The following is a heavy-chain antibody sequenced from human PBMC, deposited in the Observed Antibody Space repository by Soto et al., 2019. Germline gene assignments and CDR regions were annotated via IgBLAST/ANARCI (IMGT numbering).Heavy chain of an antibody. CDR3: ERDETYTSGWYFEV. J-gene: IGHJ4*02. D-gene: IGHD6-19*01. V-gene: IGHV1-18*01. Sequence: QVQLVQSGGEVKEPGASVKVSCKACGYMFNSYGMSWLRQAPGQGLEWLGWISGYNGKKNYEQKFQGRITMTTETSTTTVYMDLKSLRSDDTAVYYCERDETYTSGWYFEVWGQGTLVTVPS. CDR2: ISGYNGKK. CDR1: GYMFNSYG.